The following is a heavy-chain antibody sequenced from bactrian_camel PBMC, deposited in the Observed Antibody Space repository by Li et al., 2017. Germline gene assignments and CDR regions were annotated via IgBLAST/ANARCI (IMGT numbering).Heavy chain of an antibody. V-gene: IGHV3-3*01. D-gene: IGHD2*01. CDR1: GCTIRRYA. CDR3: ATDTPPLPNAMRECRGAGF. CDR2: IWPSGDIP. Sequence: QLVESGGGSVQAGGSLRLSCAASGCTIRRYAVAWFRQAPGEEREGVAAIWPSGDIPSYDDSVKGRFTISLDNADNTLYLQMDSLKPEDTAIYYCATDTPPLPNAMRECRGAGFWGQGTQVTVS. J-gene: IGHJ4*01.